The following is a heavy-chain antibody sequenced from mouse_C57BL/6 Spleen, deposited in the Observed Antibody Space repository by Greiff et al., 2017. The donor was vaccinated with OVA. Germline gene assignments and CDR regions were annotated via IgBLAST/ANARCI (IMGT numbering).Heavy chain of an antibody. J-gene: IGHJ2*01. CDR1: GYTFTSYW. Sequence: QVQLQQPGAELVRPGSSVKLSCKASGYTFTSYWMHWVKQRPIQGLEWIGNIDPSDSETHYNQKFKDKATLTVDKSSSTAYMQLSSLTSEDSAVYYCAREDYYGSKDYWGKGTTLTVSS. CDR3: AREDYYGSKDY. CDR2: IDPSDSET. D-gene: IGHD1-1*01. V-gene: IGHV1-52*01.